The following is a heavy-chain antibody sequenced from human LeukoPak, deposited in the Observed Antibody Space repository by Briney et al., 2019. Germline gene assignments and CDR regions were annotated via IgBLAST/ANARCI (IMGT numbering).Heavy chain of an antibody. CDR3: AREGLVGATKNWFDP. CDR1: GGSLSSGGYY. Sequence: SQTLSLTCTVSGGSLSSGGYYWSWIRQHPGKGLEWIGYIYYSGSTYYNPSLKSRVTISVDTSKNQFSLKLSSVTAADTAVYYCAREGLVGATKNWFDPWGQGTLVSVSS. D-gene: IGHD1-26*01. CDR2: IYYSGST. V-gene: IGHV4-31*03. J-gene: IGHJ5*02.